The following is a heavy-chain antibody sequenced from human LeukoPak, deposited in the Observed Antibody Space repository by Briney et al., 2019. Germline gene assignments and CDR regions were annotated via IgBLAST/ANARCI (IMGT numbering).Heavy chain of an antibody. J-gene: IGHJ4*02. CDR2: MNPNSGNT. CDR1: GYTFTSYD. Sequence: GASVKVSCKASGYTFTSYDINWVRQATGQGLEWMGWMNPNSGNTGYAQKFQGRVTMTRNTSISTAYMELSSLRSEDTAVYYCAESTIIVGATREGRWGQGTLVTVSS. D-gene: IGHD1-26*01. CDR3: AESTIIVGATREGR. V-gene: IGHV1-8*01.